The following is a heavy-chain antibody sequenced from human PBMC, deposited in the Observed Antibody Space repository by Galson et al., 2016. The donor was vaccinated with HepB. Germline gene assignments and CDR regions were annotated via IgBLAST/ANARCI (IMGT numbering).Heavy chain of an antibody. CDR2: IRTSSENI. CDR3: ARAPPASGSFPYFDP. D-gene: IGHD1-26*01. V-gene: IGHV3-21*01. CDR1: GFTFSNYN. Sequence: SLRLSCAGSGFTFSNYNMNWVRQAPGKGLEWISFIRTSSENIYYADSVKGRFTISREHADNSLHLQMSSLGAEDTAVYYCARAPPASGSFPYFDPWGPGILVTVSS. J-gene: IGHJ5*02.